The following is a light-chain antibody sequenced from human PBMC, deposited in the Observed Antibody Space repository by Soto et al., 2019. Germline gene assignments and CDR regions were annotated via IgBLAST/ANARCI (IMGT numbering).Light chain of an antibody. Sequence: QSALTQPASVSGSLGQSITISCTGTSVDVGGYNYVSWYQQHPGKAPKVMIYDVSNRPSGVSNRFSGSKSANTASLTISGLQAEDEADYHCSAYTTSSTVVFGSGTKV. J-gene: IGLJ1*01. CDR3: SAYTTSSTVV. CDR1: SVDVGGYNY. V-gene: IGLV2-14*03. CDR2: DVS.